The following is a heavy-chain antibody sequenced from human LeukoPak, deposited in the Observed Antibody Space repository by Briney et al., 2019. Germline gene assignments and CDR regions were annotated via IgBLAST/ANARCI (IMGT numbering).Heavy chain of an antibody. CDR3: AREGHFSWNAFFDY. D-gene: IGHD1-1*01. V-gene: IGHV3-11*04. Sequence: PGGSLRLSCAASGFTFSDYYMSWIRQAPGKGLEWVSYISGSGTTIYYADSVKGRFTISRDNAKNSLYLQMNSLRAEDTAVYYCAREGHFSWNAFFDYWGQGTLVTVSS. CDR2: ISGSGTTI. CDR1: GFTFSDYY. J-gene: IGHJ4*02.